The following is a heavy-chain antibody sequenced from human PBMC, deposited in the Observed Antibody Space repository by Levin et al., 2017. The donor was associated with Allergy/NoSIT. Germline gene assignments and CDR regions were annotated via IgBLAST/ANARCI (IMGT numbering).Heavy chain of an antibody. CDR1: GYTFTGYY. CDR3: ARPLEWLSINDGFDI. J-gene: IGHJ3*02. CDR2: INPNSGGT. V-gene: IGHV1-2*02. Sequence: PGGSLRLSCKASGYTFTGYYMHWVRQAPGQGGLEWMGWINPNSGGTNYAQKFQGRVTMTRDTSISIAYMELNRLTSDDTAVYYCARPLEWLSINDGFDIWGQGTMVTVSS. D-gene: IGHD3-3*01.